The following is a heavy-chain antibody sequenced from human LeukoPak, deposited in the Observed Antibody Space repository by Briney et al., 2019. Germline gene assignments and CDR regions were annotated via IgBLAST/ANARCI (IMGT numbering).Heavy chain of an antibody. Sequence: QPGGSLRLSCAASGFTFSSYAMSWVRQAPGKGLEWVSAISGSGGSTYYADSVKGWFTISRDNSKNTLYLQMNSLRAEDTAVYYCARDTGYDSSGYFNYWGQGTLVTVSS. D-gene: IGHD3-22*01. CDR2: ISGSGGST. V-gene: IGHV3-23*01. CDR3: ARDTGYDSSGYFNY. J-gene: IGHJ4*02. CDR1: GFTFSSYA.